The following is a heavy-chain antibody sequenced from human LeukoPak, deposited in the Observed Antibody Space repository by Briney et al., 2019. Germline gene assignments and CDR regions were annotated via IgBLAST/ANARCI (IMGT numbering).Heavy chain of an antibody. J-gene: IGHJ4*02. V-gene: IGHV4-34*01. CDR2: INHSGTT. Sequence: SETLSLTCAVYGGSFSGYYWSWIRQPPGKGLEWIGEINHSGTTYYNPSLKSRVTISVDTSRNQFSLKLSSVTAADTAVYYCARPRSVAMAGGFDYWGQGTLVTVSS. CDR1: GGSFSGYY. D-gene: IGHD6-19*01. CDR3: ARPRSVAMAGGFDY.